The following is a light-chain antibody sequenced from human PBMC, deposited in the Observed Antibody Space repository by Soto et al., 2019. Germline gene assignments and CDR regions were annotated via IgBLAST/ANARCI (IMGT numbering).Light chain of an antibody. CDR2: DVS. CDR1: SSDVGGYNY. CDR3: SSYVSSNTVI. V-gene: IGLV2-14*03. J-gene: IGLJ2*01. Sequence: QSALTQPASVSGSPGQSITISCTGTSSDVGGYNYVSWYQQHPGKAPKLMIYDVSNRPSGISYRFSGSKSGNTASLTISGLQAEDEADYYCSSYVSSNTVILGGGTKVTVL.